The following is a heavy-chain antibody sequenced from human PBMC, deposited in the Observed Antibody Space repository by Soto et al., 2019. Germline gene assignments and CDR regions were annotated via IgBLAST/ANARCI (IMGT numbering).Heavy chain of an antibody. D-gene: IGHD6-19*01. CDR2: IIPIFGTA. V-gene: IGHV1-69*06. CDR3: ARDHIAVAGTGGY. Sequence: QVQLVQSGAEVKKPGSSVKVSCKASGGTFSSYAISWVRQAPGQGLEWMGGIIPIFGTANYAQKLQGRVTMTTDTSTSTAYMELRSLRSDDTAVYYCARDHIAVAGTGGYWGQGTLVTVSS. J-gene: IGHJ4*02. CDR1: GGTFSSYA.